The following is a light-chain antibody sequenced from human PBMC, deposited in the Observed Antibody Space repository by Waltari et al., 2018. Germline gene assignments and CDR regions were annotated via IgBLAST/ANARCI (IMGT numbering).Light chain of an antibody. J-gene: IGKJ2*01. CDR2: GAS. CDR3: QQYNNWRT. CDR1: QSISRN. V-gene: IGKV3-15*01. Sequence: EVLMTQSPGTLSVSPGERATLSCRASQSISRNLAWYQQKPGQAPRLLIYGASTRPPGIPARFSGSGSGTEFTLSISSLQSEDFAVYYCQQYNNWRTFGQGTKVEIK.